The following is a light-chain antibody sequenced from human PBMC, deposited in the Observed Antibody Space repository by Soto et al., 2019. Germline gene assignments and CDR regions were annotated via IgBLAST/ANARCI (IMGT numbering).Light chain of an antibody. J-gene: IGKJ1*01. V-gene: IGKV3-15*01. CDR2: GAS. Sequence: ILMTQSPASLSVSPCERATLSCRASQSVSSTLAWYQQKPGQAPRLLIYGASTRATDIPARFSGSGSGTEFTLTISSLQSEDFAVYYCQQYYSWPRTFGQGTKVDI. CDR3: QQYYSWPRT. CDR1: QSVSST.